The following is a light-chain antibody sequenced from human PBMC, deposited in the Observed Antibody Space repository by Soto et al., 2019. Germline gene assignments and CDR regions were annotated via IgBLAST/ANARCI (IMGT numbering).Light chain of an antibody. Sequence: DVQMTQSPSSLSASVGDRVTITCRASQSIKKSLNWYQQKPGKAPKLLIFAASNLQSGVPSRFSGSGSGTDFTLTISSLQAEDFATYYCQQNYITPPWTFGPGTKVYIK. CDR1: QSIKKS. V-gene: IGKV1-39*01. J-gene: IGKJ1*01. CDR3: QQNYITPPWT. CDR2: AAS.